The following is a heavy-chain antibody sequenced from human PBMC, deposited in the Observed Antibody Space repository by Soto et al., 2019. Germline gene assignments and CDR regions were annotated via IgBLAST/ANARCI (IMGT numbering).Heavy chain of an antibody. CDR1: GGSISSYY. V-gene: IGHV4-59*01. CDR3: ARDLWGYCGADCYPLDV. J-gene: IGHJ6*02. D-gene: IGHD2-21*02. CDR2: MYNTGST. Sequence: QVRLQESGPGLVKPSETLSLTCTVSGGSISSYYWSWIRQPPVKGLEWIGYMYNTGSTIYNPSLKSRVTISVDTSQNQFSLKLNSVTAADTAVYYCARDLWGYCGADCYPLDVWGQGTTVTVSS.